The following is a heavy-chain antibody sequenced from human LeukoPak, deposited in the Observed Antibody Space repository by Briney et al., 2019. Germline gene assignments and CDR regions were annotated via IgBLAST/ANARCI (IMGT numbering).Heavy chain of an antibody. D-gene: IGHD2-2*03. CDR3: ARYFFGHCPGTSCHGYFDY. CDR2: ITPYNGNT. J-gene: IGHJ4*02. CDR1: GYTFTSYG. Sequence: GASVKVSCKASGYTFTSYGISWVRHAPGQGLEWMVWITPYNGNTNYAQTLHGRVTMTPDTSTITVSMGLNSLTSDDTAVYYCARYFFGHCPGTSCHGYFDYWGQGTLVTVSS. V-gene: IGHV1-18*01.